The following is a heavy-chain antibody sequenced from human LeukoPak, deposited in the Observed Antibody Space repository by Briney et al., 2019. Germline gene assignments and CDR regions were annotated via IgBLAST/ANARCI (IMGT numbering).Heavy chain of an antibody. Sequence: SETLSLTCAVYGGSLSGYYWSWIRQPPGKGLEWIGEINHSGSTNYNPSLKSRVTISVDTSKNQFSLKLSSVTAADTAVYYCARGRNWNYWGQGTLVTVSS. CDR1: GGSLSGYY. CDR2: INHSGST. CDR3: ARGRNWNY. D-gene: IGHD1-20*01. V-gene: IGHV4-34*01. J-gene: IGHJ4*02.